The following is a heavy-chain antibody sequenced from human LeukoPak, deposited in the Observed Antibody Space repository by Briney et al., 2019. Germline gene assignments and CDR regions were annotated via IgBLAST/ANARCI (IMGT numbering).Heavy chain of an antibody. D-gene: IGHD6-19*01. CDR3: ARVYSTRSLASSGWLFDF. V-gene: IGHV4-4*07. CDR1: GGSVSTDY. CDR2: LHSSVST. Sequence: SETLSLSCSVSGGSVSTDYWSWIRQPAGKGLEWLGRLHSSVSTIYNPTIMSRLSMSLDMLKNHFALNLSSVTAADTGVYYGARVYSTRSLASSGWLFDFWGQGILVTVSS. J-gene: IGHJ4*02.